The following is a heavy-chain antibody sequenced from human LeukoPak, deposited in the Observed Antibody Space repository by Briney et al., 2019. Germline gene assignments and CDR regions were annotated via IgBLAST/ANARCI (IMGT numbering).Heavy chain of an antibody. Sequence: ASVKVSGKASGYMFTGQFIHWVRQAPGQGLEWMGVYNPNSGDTTFSQRFQDRVTMTRDTSINTAFMELSRLTSDDTAVYYCARGGPRGNGFDYWGQGTLVSVSS. CDR2: YNPNSGDT. CDR1: GYMFTGQF. J-gene: IGHJ4*02. V-gene: IGHV1-2*02. CDR3: ARGGPRGNGFDY. D-gene: IGHD6-25*01.